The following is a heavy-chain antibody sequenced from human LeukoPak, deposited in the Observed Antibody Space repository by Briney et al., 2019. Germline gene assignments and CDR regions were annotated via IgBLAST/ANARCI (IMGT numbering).Heavy chain of an antibody. J-gene: IGHJ2*01. V-gene: IGHV3-43*02. CDR1: GFKFADYA. D-gene: IGHD7-27*01. CDR2: TSGDGGTI. CDR3: AKDMVWGWFFDL. Sequence: GGSLRLSCAASGFKFADYAMHWVRQIPGGGLEWVSLTSGDGGTIYFADSVKGRFTISRDNSKNSLYLQMNSLRTEDTAFYYCAKDMVWGWFFDLWGRGTLVTVSS.